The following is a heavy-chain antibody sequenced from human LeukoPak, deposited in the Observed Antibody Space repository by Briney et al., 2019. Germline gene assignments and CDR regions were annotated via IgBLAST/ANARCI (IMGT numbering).Heavy chain of an antibody. CDR1: GFTFSSYS. CDR3: ARNRYCSGGSCYGDAFDI. V-gene: IGHV3-21*01. CDR2: ISSSSSYI. D-gene: IGHD2-15*01. Sequence: PGGSLRLSCAASGFTFSSYSMNWVRQAPGKWLEWVSSISSSSSYIYYADSVKGRFTISRDNAKNSLYLQMNSLRAEDTAVYYCARNRYCSGGSCYGDAFDIWGQGTMVTVSS. J-gene: IGHJ3*02.